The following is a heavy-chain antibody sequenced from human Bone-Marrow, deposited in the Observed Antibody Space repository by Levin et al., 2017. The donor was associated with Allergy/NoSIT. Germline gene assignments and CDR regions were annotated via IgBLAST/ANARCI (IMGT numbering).Heavy chain of an antibody. J-gene: IGHJ6*03. CDR1: GFSLSTSGVG. V-gene: IGHV2-5*02. CDR2: IYWDDDK. D-gene: IGHD3-3*01. Sequence: SGPTLVKPTQTLTLTCTFSGFSLSTSGVGVGWIRQPPGKALEWLALIYWDDDKRYSPSLKSRLTITKDTSKNQVVLTMTNMDPVDTATYYCGHSTSDYDFWSGWTDYYMDVWGKGTTVTVSS. CDR3: GHSTSDYDFWSGWTDYYMDV.